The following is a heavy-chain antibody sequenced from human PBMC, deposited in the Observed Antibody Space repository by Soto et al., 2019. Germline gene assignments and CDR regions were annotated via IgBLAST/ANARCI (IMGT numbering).Heavy chain of an antibody. V-gene: IGHV4-30-4*01. D-gene: IGHD3-22*01. J-gene: IGHJ1*01. CDR1: GGSISSDDYY. CDR3: ARDLDGLHDDTSGPFPRPG. CDR2: IHSSGSI. Sequence: SETLSLTCTVSGGSISSDDYYWSWIRQAPGRGLEWIGYIHSSGSIYYNPSLKSRATMSIDAAGNQFSLKVSSVTVADTAVYYCARDLDGLHDDTSGPFPRPGWGQGTLVTVSS.